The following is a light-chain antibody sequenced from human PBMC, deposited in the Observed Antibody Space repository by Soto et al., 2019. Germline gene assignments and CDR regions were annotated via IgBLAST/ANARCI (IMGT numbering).Light chain of an antibody. CDR3: QQYNSYSDLT. CDR2: KAS. CDR1: QSISSW. Sequence: DIQMTQSPSTLSASVGDRVTITCRASQSISSWLAWYQQKPGKAPNLLIYKASSLQSGGPARFSGSGSGTESTLTISSLQPDEFATYYCQQYNSYSDLTCGGGTKVEIK. J-gene: IGKJ4*02. V-gene: IGKV1-5*03.